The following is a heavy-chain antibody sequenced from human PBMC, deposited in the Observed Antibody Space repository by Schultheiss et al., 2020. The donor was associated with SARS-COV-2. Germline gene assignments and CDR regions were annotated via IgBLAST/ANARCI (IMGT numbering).Heavy chain of an antibody. CDR3: AKCPFLQQLVN. V-gene: IGHV3-33*05. CDR1: GFTFSSYA. D-gene: IGHD6-13*01. Sequence: GGSLRLSCAASGFTFSSYAMSWVRQAPCKGLEWVAVISYDGSNKYYADSVKGRFTISRDNSKNTLYLQMNSLRAEDTAVYYCAKCPFLQQLVNWGQGTLVTVSS. CDR2: ISYDGSNK. J-gene: IGHJ4*02.